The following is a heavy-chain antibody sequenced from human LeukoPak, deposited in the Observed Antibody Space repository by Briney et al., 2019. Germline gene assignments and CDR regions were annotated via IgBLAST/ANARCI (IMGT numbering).Heavy chain of an antibody. CDR3: ARHYMTTVTKGAFDI. CDR1: GFTFSSYG. D-gene: IGHD4-17*01. V-gene: IGHV3-30*02. Sequence: PGGSLRLSCAASGFTFSSYGMHWVRQAPGKGLEWVAFIRYDGSNKYYADSVKCRFTISRDNSKNTLYLQMDSLRAEDTAVYYCARHYMTTVTKGAFDIWGQGTMVTVSS. J-gene: IGHJ3*02. CDR2: IRYDGSNK.